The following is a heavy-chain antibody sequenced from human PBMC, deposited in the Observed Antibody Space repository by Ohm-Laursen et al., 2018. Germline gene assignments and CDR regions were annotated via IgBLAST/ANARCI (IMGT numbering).Heavy chain of an antibody. D-gene: IGHD3-10*01. V-gene: IGHV3-23*01. J-gene: IGHJ4*01. CDR1: GFTFNSYA. Sequence: SLRLSCAASGFTFNSYAMNWVRQAPGKGLEWVSGISGSGGSTFYGDSVKGRFTISRDNSKNTLCLQMNSLRAEDTAVYYCAKDRGGRYLALYYFDYWGHGTLVTVSS. CDR3: AKDRGGRYLALYYFDY. CDR2: ISGSGGST.